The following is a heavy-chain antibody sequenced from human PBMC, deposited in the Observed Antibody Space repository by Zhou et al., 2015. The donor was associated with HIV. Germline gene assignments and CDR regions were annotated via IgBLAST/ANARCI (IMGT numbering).Heavy chain of an antibody. V-gene: IGHV1-69*06. CDR1: GGTFSSSYA. Sequence: QVQLVQSGAEVKKPGSSVKVSCKASGGTFSSSYAISWVRQAPGQGLEWMGGIIPVFGTANYAQKFQGRVTITADKSTSTAYMDLTSLRSEDTAVYYCARGYGGNSPYYFDYWGQGTLVTVSS. CDR3: ARGYGGNSPYYFDY. D-gene: IGHD4-23*01. J-gene: IGHJ4*02. CDR2: IIPVFGTA.